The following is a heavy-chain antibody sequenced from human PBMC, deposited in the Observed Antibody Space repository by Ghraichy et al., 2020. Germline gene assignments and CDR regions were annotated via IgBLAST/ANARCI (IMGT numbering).Heavy chain of an antibody. Sequence: ETLSLTCAASGFTFSSYSMNWVRQAPGKGLEWVSYISSSSSTIYYADSVKGRFTVSRDNAKNSLYLQMNSLRAEDTAVYYCIVGSSHFEYWGQGTLVTVSS. V-gene: IGHV3-48*01. D-gene: IGHD3-16*02. CDR1: GFTFSSYS. CDR3: IVGSSHFEY. CDR2: ISSSSSTI. J-gene: IGHJ4*02.